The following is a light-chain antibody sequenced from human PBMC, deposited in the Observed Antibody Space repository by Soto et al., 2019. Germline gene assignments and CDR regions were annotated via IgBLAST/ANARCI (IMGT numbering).Light chain of an antibody. J-gene: IGLJ3*02. CDR1: SGHSSYI. V-gene: IGLV4-60*02. CDR2: LEGSGSY. CDR3: ETWDFNTRV. Sequence: QSVLTQSSSASASLGSSVKLTCTLSSGHSSYIIAWHQQQPRKAPRYLMKLEGSGSYNKGSEVPDRFLGSSSGADRYLTISNLQFEDEADYYCETWDFNTRVFGGGTKLTVL.